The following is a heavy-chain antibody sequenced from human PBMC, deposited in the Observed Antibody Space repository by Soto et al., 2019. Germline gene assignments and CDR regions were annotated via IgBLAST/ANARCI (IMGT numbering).Heavy chain of an antibody. V-gene: IGHV2-5*02. CDR2: IYWDDDE. Sequence: QITLKESGPPLVKPTQTLTLTCTFSGFSLSTSGVGVGWIRQPPGKALEWLALIYWDDDERDSPSLKSRLTITKDTSNTHVVLTMTNMDPVATASYYCAHTPYTGSSYYFDLWGQGTLVTVSS. J-gene: IGHJ4*02. D-gene: IGHD6-6*01. CDR3: AHTPYTGSSYYFDL. CDR1: GFSLSTSGVG.